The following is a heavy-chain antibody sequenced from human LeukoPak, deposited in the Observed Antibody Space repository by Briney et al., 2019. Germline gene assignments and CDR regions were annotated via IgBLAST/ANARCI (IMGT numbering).Heavy chain of an antibody. V-gene: IGHV3-66*01. J-gene: IGHJ4*02. Sequence: GGSLRLSCAASGFTVSSNYMSWVRQAPGKGLEWVSVIYSDGSTYYADSVKGRFTISRDNSKNTLYLQMNSLRAEDTAVYYCARSSYLWSGAFDYWGQGTLVTVSS. CDR2: IYSDGST. CDR1: GFTVSSNY. D-gene: IGHD3-10*01. CDR3: ARSSYLWSGAFDY.